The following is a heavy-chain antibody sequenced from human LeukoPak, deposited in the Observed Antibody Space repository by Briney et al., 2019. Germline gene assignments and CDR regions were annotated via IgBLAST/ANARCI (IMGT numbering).Heavy chain of an antibody. CDR3: ARVEKPYDSSGYCFDY. J-gene: IGHJ4*02. CDR1: GFTFSSYS. CDR2: ISSSSSYI. V-gene: IGHV3-21*01. D-gene: IGHD3-22*01. Sequence: GGSLRLSCAASGFTFSSYSMNWVRQAPGKGLEWVSSISSSSSYIYYADSVKGRFTISRDNAKNSLYLQMNSLRAEDTAVYYCARVEKPYDSSGYCFDYWGQGALVTVSS.